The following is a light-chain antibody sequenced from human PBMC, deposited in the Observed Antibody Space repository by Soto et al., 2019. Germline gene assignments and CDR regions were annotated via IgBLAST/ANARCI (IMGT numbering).Light chain of an antibody. CDR3: QSYDSSLSGSYV. CDR2: GNS. J-gene: IGLJ1*01. V-gene: IGLV1-40*01. Sequence: ALTQPPSVSGAPGQRVTISCTGSSSNIGAGYDVHWYQQLPGTAPKLLIYGNSNRPSGVPDRFSGSKSGTSASLAITGLQAEDEADYYSQSYDSSLSGSYVFGTGTKVTVL. CDR1: SSNIGAGYD.